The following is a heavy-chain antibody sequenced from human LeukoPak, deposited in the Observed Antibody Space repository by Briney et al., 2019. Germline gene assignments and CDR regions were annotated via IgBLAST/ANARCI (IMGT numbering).Heavy chain of an antibody. CDR2: ISSSSSYI. CDR3: ARGTRSLDSGFDY. Sequence: PGGSLRLSCAASGFTFDDYAMHWVRQAPGKGLEWVSSISSSSSYIYYADSVKGRFTISRDNAKNSLYLQMNSLRAEDTAVYYCARGTRSLDSGFDYWGQGTLVTVSS. V-gene: IGHV3-21*01. J-gene: IGHJ4*02. D-gene: IGHD1-14*01. CDR1: GFTFDDYA.